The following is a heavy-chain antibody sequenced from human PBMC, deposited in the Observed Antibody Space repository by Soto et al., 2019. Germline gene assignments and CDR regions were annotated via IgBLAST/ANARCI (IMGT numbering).Heavy chain of an antibody. V-gene: IGHV1-8*01. D-gene: IGHD3-3*01. J-gene: IGHJ6*03. CDR2: MNPNSGNT. CDR3: APFRRSGYYGSYYYYYMDV. CDR1: GYTFTSYD. Sequence: GASVKVSCKASGYTFTSYDINWVRQATGQGLEWMGWMNPNSGNTGYAQKFQGRVTMTRNTSISTAYMELSSLRSEDTAVYYCAPFRRSGYYGSYYYYYMDVWGKGPTVTVPS.